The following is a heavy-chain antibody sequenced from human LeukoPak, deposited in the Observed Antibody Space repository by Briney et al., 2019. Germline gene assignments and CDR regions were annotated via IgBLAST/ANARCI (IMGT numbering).Heavy chain of an antibody. CDR2: ISSSSIHI. Sequence: GGSLRLSCAASGFTLSTFSMNWVRQAPGKGLEWVSSISSSSIHIYYADSVKGRFTISRDNAKNSLYLQMNRLRAEDTAVYYCVPVAVAGNWGQGTLVTVSS. J-gene: IGHJ4*02. CDR3: VPVAVAGN. CDR1: GFTLSTFS. D-gene: IGHD6-19*01. V-gene: IGHV3-21*01.